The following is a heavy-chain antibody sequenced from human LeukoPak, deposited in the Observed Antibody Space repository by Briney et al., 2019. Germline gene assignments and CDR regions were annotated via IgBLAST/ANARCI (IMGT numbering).Heavy chain of an antibody. CDR2: IKQDGSGV. CDR3: AKVPTGYYSGGDAFDI. CDR1: GFTFSSHW. Sequence: PGGSLRLSCVGSGFTFSSHWMSWVRQAPGRGPEWVANIKQDGSGVDYVESVKGRFTISRDNSKNTLYLQMNSLRAEDTAVYYCAKVPTGYYSGGDAFDIWGQGTMVTVSS. J-gene: IGHJ3*02. D-gene: IGHD3-9*01. V-gene: IGHV3-7*05.